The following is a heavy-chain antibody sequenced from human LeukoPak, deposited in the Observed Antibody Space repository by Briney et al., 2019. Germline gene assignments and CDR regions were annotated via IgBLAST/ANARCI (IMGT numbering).Heavy chain of an antibody. D-gene: IGHD2-8*02. CDR2: IYPGDSDI. CDR1: GYSFTSYW. CDR3: VKPAGTGRWFDP. Sequence: GESLQIACKSSGYSFTSYWIGWVRQLPGKGLEWMGIIYPGDSDIRYSPSFEGQVSISADTSMNTAYLHWSSLKASDTAMYFCVKPAGTGRWFDPWGQGTLVTVSS. V-gene: IGHV5-51*01. J-gene: IGHJ5*02.